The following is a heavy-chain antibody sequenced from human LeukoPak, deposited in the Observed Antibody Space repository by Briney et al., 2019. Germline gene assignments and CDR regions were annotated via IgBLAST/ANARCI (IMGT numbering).Heavy chain of an antibody. J-gene: IGHJ3*02. D-gene: IGHD5-24*01. CDR1: GFTFSSYA. Sequence: PGGSLRLSCAASGFTFSSYAMHWVRQAPGKGLEWVAVISYDGSNKYYADSVKGRFTISRDNSKNTLYLQMNSLRAEDTAVYYCARELAMATISAGAFDIWGQGTMVTVSS. CDR3: ARELAMATISAGAFDI. V-gene: IGHV3-30-3*01. CDR2: ISYDGSNK.